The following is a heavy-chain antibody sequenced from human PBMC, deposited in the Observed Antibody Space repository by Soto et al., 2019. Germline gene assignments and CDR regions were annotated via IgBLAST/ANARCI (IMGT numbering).Heavy chain of an antibody. J-gene: IGHJ4*02. CDR2: IYYSGST. CDR1: GGSISSGDYD. CDR3: AGQITVTTYYFDY. V-gene: IGHV4-30-4*01. D-gene: IGHD4-17*01. Sequence: TLSLTGTVSGGSISSGDYDWSWIRQPPGKGLEWIGYIYYSGSTYYNPSLKSRVTISVDTSKNQFSLKLSSVTAADTAVYYCAGQITVTTYYFDYWGQGTLVTVSS.